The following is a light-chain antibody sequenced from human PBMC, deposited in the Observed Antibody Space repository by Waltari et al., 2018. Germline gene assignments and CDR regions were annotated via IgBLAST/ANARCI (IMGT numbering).Light chain of an antibody. V-gene: IGKV2-28*01. CDR3: MQALQTPLT. CDR2: LGS. CDR1: QSLLHRNGYNY. J-gene: IGKJ4*01. Sequence: DIVMTQSPLSLPVTPGESASISCRSSQSLLHRNGYNYLDWYLQKSGQSPQLLMYLGSSRASGVPDRFSGSGSGTDFTLKISRVEAEDVGVYYCMQALQTPLTFGGGTKVEIK.